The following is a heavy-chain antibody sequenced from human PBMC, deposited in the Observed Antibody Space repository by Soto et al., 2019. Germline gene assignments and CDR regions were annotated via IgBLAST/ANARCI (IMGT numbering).Heavy chain of an antibody. V-gene: IGHV4-31*03. CDR2: IYYSGST. CDR3: ARVSGIDQNSKVDY. CDR1: GGSISSGGYY. J-gene: IGHJ4*02. D-gene: IGHD6-13*01. Sequence: QVQLQESGPGLVKPSQTLSLTCTVSGGSISSGGYYWSWIRQHPGKRLEWIGYIYYSGSTYYNPSLKSRVTISVDTSKNQFSLKLSSVTAADTAVYYCARVSGIDQNSKVDYWGQGTLVTVSS.